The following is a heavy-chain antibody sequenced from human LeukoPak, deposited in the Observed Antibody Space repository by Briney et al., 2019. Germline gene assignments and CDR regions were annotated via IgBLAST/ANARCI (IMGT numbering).Heavy chain of an antibody. CDR2: IYHSGST. Sequence: PSETLSLTCTVSGGSISSGGYYWSWIRQPPGKGLEWIGYIYHSGSTYYNPSLKSRVTISVDRSKNQFSLKLSSVTAADTAVYYCARQRRYCSSNSCSHYYYGMDVWGQGTTVTVSS. J-gene: IGHJ6*02. D-gene: IGHD2-2*01. CDR1: GGSISSGGYY. CDR3: ARQRRYCSSNSCSHYYYGMDV. V-gene: IGHV4-30-2*01.